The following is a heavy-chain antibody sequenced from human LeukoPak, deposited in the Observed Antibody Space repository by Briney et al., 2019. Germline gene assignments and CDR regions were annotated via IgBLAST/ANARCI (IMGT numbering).Heavy chain of an antibody. CDR3: ARDEEAGGLDV. D-gene: IGHD3-10*01. CDR1: GFTFSSYA. Sequence: GGSLRLSCAASGFTFSSYAMSWVRQAPGRGLEWVSAISASGGGTYYADSVKGRFTVSRDNSKNTLYLEMDSLTDDDTAVYYCARDEEAGGLDVWGQGTTVTVSS. J-gene: IGHJ6*02. CDR2: ISASGGGT. V-gene: IGHV3-23*01.